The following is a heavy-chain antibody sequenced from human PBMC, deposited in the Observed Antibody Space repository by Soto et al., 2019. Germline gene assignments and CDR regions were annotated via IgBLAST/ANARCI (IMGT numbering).Heavy chain of an antibody. CDR3: ARDLYVPAAMPSYYFDY. Sequence: QVQLVQSGAEVKKPGASVKVSCKASGYTFTSYYMHWVRQAPGQGLEWMGIINPSGGSTSYAQKFQGRVTMNRDTSTSTVYMELSSLRSEDTAVYYCARDLYVPAAMPSYYFDYWGQGTLVTVSS. CDR2: INPSGGST. D-gene: IGHD2-2*01. V-gene: IGHV1-46*01. CDR1: GYTFTSYY. J-gene: IGHJ4*02.